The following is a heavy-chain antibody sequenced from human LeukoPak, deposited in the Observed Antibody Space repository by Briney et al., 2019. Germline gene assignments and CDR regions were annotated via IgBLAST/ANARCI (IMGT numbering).Heavy chain of an antibody. V-gene: IGHV3-23*01. D-gene: IGHD3-3*01. J-gene: IGHJ6*02. CDR3: AKTLRDLEWLTGELDV. CDR2: IGGSGSDT. CDR1: GFSFDNYA. Sequence: GGSLRLSCAASGFSFDNYAMSWVRQTPGKGLEWVSAIGGSGSDTSYTDSVKGRFTISRDNSKSTLYLQMNSLRAEDTAVYHCAKTLRDLEWLTGELDVWGQGTAVTVSS.